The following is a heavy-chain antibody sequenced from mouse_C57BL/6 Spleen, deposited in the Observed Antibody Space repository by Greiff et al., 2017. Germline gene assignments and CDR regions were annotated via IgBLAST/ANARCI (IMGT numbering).Heavy chain of an antibody. CDR2: IRLKSDNYAT. CDR3: TGGATVVATPFAY. Sequence: DVMLVESGGGLVQPGGSMKLSCVASGFTFSNYWMNWVRQSPEKGLEWVAQIRLKSDNYATHYAESVKGRFTISRDDSKSSVYLQMNNLRAEDTGIYYCTGGATVVATPFAYWGQGTLVTVSA. J-gene: IGHJ3*01. V-gene: IGHV6-3*01. CDR1: GFTFSNYW. D-gene: IGHD1-1*01.